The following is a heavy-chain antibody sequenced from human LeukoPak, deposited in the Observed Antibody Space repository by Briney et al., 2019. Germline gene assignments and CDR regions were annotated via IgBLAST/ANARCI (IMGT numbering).Heavy chain of an antibody. J-gene: IGHJ4*02. CDR2: GNSGST. CDR3: AKVDWGSNCNDGRCPR. D-gene: IGHD2-15*01. V-gene: IGHV3-23*01. Sequence: PGGSLRLSCAVSGFTLRNYAMSWVRQAPGKGLEWVSGGNSGSTHYADSVKGRFTISRDNSKNTLYLQMNGLRVEDTAVYHCAKVDWGSNCNDGRCPRWGQGTLVTVSS. CDR1: GFTLRNYA.